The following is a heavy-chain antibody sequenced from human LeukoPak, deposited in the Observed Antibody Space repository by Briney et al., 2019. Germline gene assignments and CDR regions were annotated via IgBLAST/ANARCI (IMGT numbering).Heavy chain of an antibody. Sequence: GRSLRLSCAASGFTFSSYGMHWVRQAPGKGLEWVAVIWYDGSNKYYADSVKGRFTISRDNSKNTLYLQMNSLRAEDTALYYCAKALSEYDFWSGLDYWGQGTLVTVSS. J-gene: IGHJ4*02. D-gene: IGHD3-3*01. CDR3: AKALSEYDFWSGLDY. CDR2: IWYDGSNK. CDR1: GFTFSSYG. V-gene: IGHV3-30*18.